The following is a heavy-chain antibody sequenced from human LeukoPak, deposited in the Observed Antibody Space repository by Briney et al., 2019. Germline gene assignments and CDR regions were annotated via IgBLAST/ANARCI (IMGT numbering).Heavy chain of an antibody. CDR3: ARGGRYCSSTSCYNWFDP. Sequence: SETLSLTCAVYGGSFSGYYWSWIRQPPGKGLEWIGEIYHSGSTNYNPSLKSRVTISVDTSKNQFSLKLSSVTAADTAVYYCARGGRYCSSTSCYNWFDPWGQGTLVTVSS. CDR1: GGSFSGYY. CDR2: IYHSGST. D-gene: IGHD2-2*01. J-gene: IGHJ5*02. V-gene: IGHV4-34*01.